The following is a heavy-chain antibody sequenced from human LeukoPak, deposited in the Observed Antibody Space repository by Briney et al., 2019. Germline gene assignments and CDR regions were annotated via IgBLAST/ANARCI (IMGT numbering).Heavy chain of an antibody. Sequence: PGGSLRLSCAASRFTFSSYGMSWVRQAPGKGLEWVSSISGSGGSTYYADSVKGRFTISRDNSKNTLYLQMNSLRDEDTAVCYCAKSSYYDASGYYREYYFDYWGQGTLVTVSS. J-gene: IGHJ4*02. CDR1: RFTFSSYG. CDR3: AKSSYYDASGYYREYYFDY. CDR2: ISGSGGST. D-gene: IGHD3-22*01. V-gene: IGHV3-23*01.